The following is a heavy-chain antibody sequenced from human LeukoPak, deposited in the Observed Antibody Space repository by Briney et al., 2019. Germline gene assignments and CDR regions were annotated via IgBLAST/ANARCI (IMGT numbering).Heavy chain of an antibody. CDR2: ISYDGSNK. Sequence: PGRSLRLSCAASGFTFSSYAMLWVRQAPGKGLEWVAVISYDGSNKYYADSVKGRFTISRDNSKNTLYLQMNSLRAEDTAVYYCARDLLAAAFPYWGQGTLVTVSS. J-gene: IGHJ4*02. V-gene: IGHV3-30-3*01. D-gene: IGHD6-13*01. CDR1: GFTFSSYA. CDR3: ARDLLAAAFPY.